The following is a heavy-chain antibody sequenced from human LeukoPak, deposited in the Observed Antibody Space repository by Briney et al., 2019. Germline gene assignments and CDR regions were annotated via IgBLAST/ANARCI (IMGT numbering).Heavy chain of an antibody. J-gene: IGHJ4*02. CDR2: IYYSGST. CDR1: GGSISSYY. CDR3: ARDSHDSSGYYFGYFDY. Sequence: SETLSLTCTVSGGSISSYYWSWIRQPPGKGLEWIGYIYYSGSTNYNPSLKSRVTISVDTSKNQFSLKLSSVTAADTAVYYCARDSHDSSGYYFGYFDYWGQGTLVTVSS. D-gene: IGHD3-22*01. V-gene: IGHV4-59*01.